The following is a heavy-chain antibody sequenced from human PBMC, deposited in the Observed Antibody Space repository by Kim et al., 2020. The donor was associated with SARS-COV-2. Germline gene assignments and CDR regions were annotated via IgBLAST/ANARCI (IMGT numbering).Heavy chain of an antibody. D-gene: IGHD2-21*02. J-gene: IGHJ4*02. Sequence: VKGRFTISRDNAKNSVYLQMNSLRAEDTAVYYCARERRVVVVTAVDYLDYWGQGILVTVSS. V-gene: IGHV3-11*01. CDR3: ARERRVVVVTAVDYLDY.